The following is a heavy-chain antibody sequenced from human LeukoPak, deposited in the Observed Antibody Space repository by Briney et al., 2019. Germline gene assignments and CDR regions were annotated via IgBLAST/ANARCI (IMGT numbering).Heavy chain of an antibody. CDR3: ARKCYDCTNFDY. CDR1: GYTFTGYY. Sequence: GASVKVSCKASGYTFTGYYMHWLRQAPGQGLEWMGWINPNSGGTNYAQKIQGRVTMTRDTSISTAYMELSRLRSDDTAVYYCARKCYDCTNFDYWGQGTLVTVSS. J-gene: IGHJ4*02. CDR2: INPNSGGT. D-gene: IGHD5-12*01. V-gene: IGHV1-2*02.